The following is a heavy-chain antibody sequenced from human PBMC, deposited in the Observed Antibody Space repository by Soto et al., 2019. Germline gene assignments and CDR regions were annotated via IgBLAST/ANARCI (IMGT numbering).Heavy chain of an antibody. CDR1: GYSFTTSG. CDR3: ASRLYGDYDD. D-gene: IGHD4-17*01. J-gene: IGHJ4*02. Sequence: QAQLVQSGAEVKEPGASVKVSCKASGYSFTTSGITWVRQAPGQGLEWMGWISTYNGNTNYAQKLQDRVTLTTDTFTSTAYMELRSLRSDDTAVYYCASRLYGDYDDWGQGTLVTVSS. V-gene: IGHV1-18*01. CDR2: ISTYNGNT.